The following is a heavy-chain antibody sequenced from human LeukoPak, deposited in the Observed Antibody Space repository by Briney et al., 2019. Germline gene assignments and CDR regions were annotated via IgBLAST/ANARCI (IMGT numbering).Heavy chain of an antibody. V-gene: IGHV1-2*04. CDR3: ARDESGIAAAGPGGY. J-gene: IGHJ4*02. D-gene: IGHD6-13*01. CDR2: INPNSGGT. Sequence: ASVKVSCKASGYTFTGYYMHWVRQAPGQGLEWMGWINPNSGGTNYAQKFQGWVTMTRDTSISTAYMELSRLRSDDTAVYYCARDESGIAAAGPGGYWGQGTLVTVSS. CDR1: GYTFTGYY.